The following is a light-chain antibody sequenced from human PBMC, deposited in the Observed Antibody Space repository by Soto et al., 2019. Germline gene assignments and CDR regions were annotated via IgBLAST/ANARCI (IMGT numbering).Light chain of an antibody. CDR3: ISYRSRSTPHYV. CDR1: SSDVGGYNS. Sequence: QSVLTQPASVSGSPGQSITIPCTGTSSDVGGYNSVSWYQQHPGKAPKPLIYGVTNRPSGVSDRFSGSKSGNTASLTISGLQAEDEADYYCISYRSRSTPHYVFGTGTKVTVL. CDR2: GVT. V-gene: IGLV2-14*03. J-gene: IGLJ1*01.